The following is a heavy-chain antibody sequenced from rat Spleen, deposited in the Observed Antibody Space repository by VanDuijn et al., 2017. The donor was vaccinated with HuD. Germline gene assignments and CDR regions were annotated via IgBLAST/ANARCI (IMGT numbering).Heavy chain of an antibody. CDR3: AREGVYGYNYVDY. CDR1: GFTFSDFY. V-gene: IGHV5-25*01. D-gene: IGHD1-9*01. Sequence: EVQLVESGGGLVQPGRSLKLSCAASGFTFSDFYMAWVRQAPTKGLEWVASISTGGGNTYYRDSVKGRFTVSRDNAKSTLYLQMDSLRSEDTATYYCAREGVYGYNYVDYWGQGVMVTVSS. CDR2: ISTGGGNT. J-gene: IGHJ2*01.